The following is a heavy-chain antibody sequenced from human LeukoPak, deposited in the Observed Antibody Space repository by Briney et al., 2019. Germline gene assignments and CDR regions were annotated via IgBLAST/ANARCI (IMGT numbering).Heavy chain of an antibody. D-gene: IGHD6-25*01. CDR1: GYTFSSSA. J-gene: IGHJ5*02. V-gene: IGHV1-18*01. Sequence: ASVKVSCKASGYTFSSSAISWVRQAPGQGLEWMGVINSYNGNTNYAQNLQGRVTMATDTATSTAYMELRSLTSDDTAVYFCARSSGAWFDPWGQGTLVTVSS. CDR2: INSYNGNT. CDR3: ARSSGAWFDP.